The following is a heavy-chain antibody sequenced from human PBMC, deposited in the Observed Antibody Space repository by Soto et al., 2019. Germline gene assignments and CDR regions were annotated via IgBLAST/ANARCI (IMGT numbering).Heavy chain of an antibody. CDR3: AKDRYSSSSPAGWFDP. Sequence: GGSLRLSCAASGFTFDDYAMHWVRQAPGKGLEWVSGISWNSGSIGYADSVKGRFTISRDNAKNSLYLQMNSLRAEDTALHYCAKDRYSSSSPAGWFDPWGQGTLVTVSS. D-gene: IGHD6-6*01. CDR1: GFTFDDYA. V-gene: IGHV3-9*01. CDR2: ISWNSGSI. J-gene: IGHJ5*02.